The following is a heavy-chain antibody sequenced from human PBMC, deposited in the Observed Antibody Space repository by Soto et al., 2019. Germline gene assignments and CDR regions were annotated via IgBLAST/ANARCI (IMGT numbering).Heavy chain of an antibody. Sequence: QVQLVESGGGVVQPGRSLRLSCEASSFTFTSYDLHWVRQAPGKGLEWVAFISSDGTKKYYADSVKGRFTISRDNSKNTLYLQMNSLRPEDTAVSHCANDPYGDRFFWRQGTLLTVSS. CDR1: SFTFTSYD. CDR2: ISSDGTKK. J-gene: IGHJ4*02. V-gene: IGHV3-30*18. D-gene: IGHD4-17*01. CDR3: ANDPYGDRFF.